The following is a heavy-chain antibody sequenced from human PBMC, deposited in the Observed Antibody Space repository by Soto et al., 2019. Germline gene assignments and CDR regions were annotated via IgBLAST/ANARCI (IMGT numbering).Heavy chain of an antibody. CDR2: ISYDGSNK. Sequence: GGSLRLSCAASGFTFSSYGMHWVRQAPGKGLEWVAVISYDGSNKYYADSVKGRFTISRDNSKNTLYLQMNSLRAEDTAVYYCAKDRGSEWELLGAFDIWGQGTMVTVSS. CDR3: AKDRGSEWELLGAFDI. D-gene: IGHD1-26*01. CDR1: GFTFSSYG. J-gene: IGHJ3*02. V-gene: IGHV3-30*18.